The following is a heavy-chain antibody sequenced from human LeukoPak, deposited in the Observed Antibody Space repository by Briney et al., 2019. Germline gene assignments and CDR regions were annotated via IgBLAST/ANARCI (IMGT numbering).Heavy chain of an antibody. CDR1: GFTVSSNY. Sequence: PGGSLRLSCAASGFTVSSNYMSWVRQAPGKGLEWVSVIYSGGGTYYTDSVKGRFTISRDNSKNTLYLQMNSLRAVDTAVYYCASYYYDSSGRGSFDYWGQGTLLTVSS. V-gene: IGHV3-53*01. CDR2: IYSGGGT. CDR3: ASYYYDSSGRGSFDY. J-gene: IGHJ4*02. D-gene: IGHD3-22*01.